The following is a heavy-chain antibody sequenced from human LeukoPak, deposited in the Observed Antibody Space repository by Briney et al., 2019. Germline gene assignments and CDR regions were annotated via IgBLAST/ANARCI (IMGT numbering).Heavy chain of an antibody. V-gene: IGHV3-48*03. Sequence: TGGSLRLSCAASGFTFSSYEMNWVRQAPGKGLEWVSYISSSGSTIYYADSVKGRFTISRDNSKNTLYVQMTSLRAEDTAVYYCARDRGRGSGYFWRDPFDIWGQGTMVTVSS. J-gene: IGHJ3*02. CDR2: ISSSGSTI. CDR1: GFTFSSYE. D-gene: IGHD3-22*01. CDR3: ARDRGRGSGYFWRDPFDI.